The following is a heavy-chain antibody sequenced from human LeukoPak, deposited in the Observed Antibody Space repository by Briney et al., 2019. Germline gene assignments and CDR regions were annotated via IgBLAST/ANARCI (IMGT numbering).Heavy chain of an antibody. J-gene: IGHJ4*02. CDR2: INPSGGST. CDR3: AREAYCGGDRYSFDY. CDR1: GYTFTSYY. V-gene: IGHV1-46*01. Sequence: ASVKVSCKASGYTFTSYYMHWVRQAPGQGLEWMGIINPSGGSTSYAQKFQGRVTMTRDTSTSTVYMELSSLRSEDTAVYYCAREAYCGGDRYSFDYWGQGTLVTVSS. D-gene: IGHD2-21*02.